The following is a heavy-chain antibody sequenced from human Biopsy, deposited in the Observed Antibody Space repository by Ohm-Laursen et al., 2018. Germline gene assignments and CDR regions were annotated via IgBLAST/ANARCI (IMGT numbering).Heavy chain of an antibody. D-gene: IGHD3-22*01. Sequence: SLRLSCSASGFIFSNYWMSWVRQAPGKGLEWVTNMNEDETIKNYVDSVKGRFTISRDNAKNSLHLQLNSLRAEDTAVYYCARAGYSSGYDYWGQGTLVTVSS. CDR2: MNEDETIK. CDR3: ARAGYSSGYDY. CDR1: GFIFSNYW. J-gene: IGHJ4*02. V-gene: IGHV3-7*01.